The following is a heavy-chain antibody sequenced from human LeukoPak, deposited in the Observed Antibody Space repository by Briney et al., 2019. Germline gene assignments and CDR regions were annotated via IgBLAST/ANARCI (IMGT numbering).Heavy chain of an antibody. CDR3: ARAPRTGRYYYYGMDV. CDR1: GGSFSGYY. CDR2: INHSGST. D-gene: IGHD3-10*01. J-gene: IGHJ6*02. V-gene: IGHV4-34*01. Sequence: PSETLSLTCAVYGGSFSGYYWSWIRQPPGKGLEWIGEINHSGSTNYNPSLKSRVTISVDTSKNQFSLKLSPVTAADTAVYYCARAPRTGRYYYYGMDVWGQGTTVTVSS.